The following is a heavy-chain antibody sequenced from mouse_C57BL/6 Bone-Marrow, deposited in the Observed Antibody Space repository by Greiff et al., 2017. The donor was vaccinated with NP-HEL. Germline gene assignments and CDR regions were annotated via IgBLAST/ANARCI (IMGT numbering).Heavy chain of an antibody. CDR3: ARNHGNYSYYYAMDY. CDR2: IWSGGST. J-gene: IGHJ4*01. CDR1: GFSLTSYG. V-gene: IGHV2-2*01. D-gene: IGHD2-1*01. Sequence: VQRVESGPGLVQPSQSLSITCTVSGFSLTSYGVHWVRQSPGKGLEWLGVIWSGGSTDYNAAFISRLSISKDNSKSQVFFKMNSLQADDTAIYYCARNHGNYSYYYAMDYWGQGTSVTVSS.